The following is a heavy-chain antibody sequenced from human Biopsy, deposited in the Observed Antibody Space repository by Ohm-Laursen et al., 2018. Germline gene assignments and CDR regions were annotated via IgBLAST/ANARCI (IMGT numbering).Heavy chain of an antibody. CDR3: VRGVDYYDPYHYYALDV. V-gene: IGHV4-34*01. CDR2: INQSGST. D-gene: IGHD3-22*01. J-gene: IGHJ6*02. Sequence: GTLSLTCAVNGESSSGYFWNWIRQPPGKGLEWIGEINQSGSTKYNPSLKSRVTISVDTSKNQFSLKVRSVTAADTAVYYCVRGVDYYDPYHYYALDVWGQGTTVTVSS. CDR1: GESSSGYF.